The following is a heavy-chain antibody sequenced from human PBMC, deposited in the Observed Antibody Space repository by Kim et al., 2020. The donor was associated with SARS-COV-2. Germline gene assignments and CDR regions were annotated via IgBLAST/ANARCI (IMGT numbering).Heavy chain of an antibody. J-gene: IGHJ4*02. V-gene: IGHV4-59*01. CDR1: ADSIIPYY. Sequence: SETLSLTCTVSADSIIPYYWSWIRQPPGEGLEWIGYIHYNGNSNYNPSLKNRVTISLDSAKSQFSLKLSSVTAADTAVYYCARGILTGYSFDYWGQGTLVTVSS. CDR3: ARGILTGYSFDY. CDR2: IHYNGNS. D-gene: IGHD3-9*01.